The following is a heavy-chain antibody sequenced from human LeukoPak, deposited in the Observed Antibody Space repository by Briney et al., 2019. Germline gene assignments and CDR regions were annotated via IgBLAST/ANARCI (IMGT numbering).Heavy chain of an antibody. CDR3: ARDTDGYNAWDAFDI. Sequence: PGGSLRLSCAASGFTFSSYAMSWVRQAPGKGLEWVSAISGSGGSTYYADSVKGRFTISRDNSKNTLYLQMNSLRAEDTAVYYCARDTDGYNAWDAFDIWGQGTMVTVSS. D-gene: IGHD5-24*01. CDR2: ISGSGGST. CDR1: GFTFSSYA. J-gene: IGHJ3*02. V-gene: IGHV3-23*01.